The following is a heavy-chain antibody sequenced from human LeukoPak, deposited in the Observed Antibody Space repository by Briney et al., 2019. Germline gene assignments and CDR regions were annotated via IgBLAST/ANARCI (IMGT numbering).Heavy chain of an antibody. V-gene: IGHV3-64D*06. Sequence: PGGSLRLSCSSSGFTFSSYAMHWVRQATGKGLEYVSAISSNGGSTNYADSVKGRFTISRDNSKNTLYLQMSSLRAEDTAVYYCVKDVPKRGYSYGYDYWGQGTLVTVSS. CDR1: GFTFSSYA. D-gene: IGHD5-18*01. CDR2: ISSNGGST. CDR3: VKDVPKRGYSYGYDY. J-gene: IGHJ4*02.